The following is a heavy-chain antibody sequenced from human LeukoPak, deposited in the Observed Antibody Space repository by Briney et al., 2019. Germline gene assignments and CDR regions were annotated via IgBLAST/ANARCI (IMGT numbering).Heavy chain of an antibody. Sequence: GGSLRLSCAASGFNVSSKYMNWVRQAPGKGLEWVAVIYSGGSTHYADSVKGRITVSRDNSKNTLYLQMNSLRAEDTAVYYCAREMRSGYYGGCYFDYWGQGTLVTVSS. J-gene: IGHJ4*02. V-gene: IGHV3-53*05. CDR1: GFNVSSKY. CDR2: IYSGGST. CDR3: AREMRSGYYGGCYFDY. D-gene: IGHD3-3*01.